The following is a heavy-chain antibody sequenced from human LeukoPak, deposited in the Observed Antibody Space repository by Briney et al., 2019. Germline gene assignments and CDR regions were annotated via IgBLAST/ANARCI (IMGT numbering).Heavy chain of an antibody. CDR1: GGSFSGYS. CDR2: INHSGST. V-gene: IGHV4-34*01. Sequence: SETLSLTCAVYGGSFSGYSWSWIRQPPGKGLEWIVEINHSGSTKNIPSLKSRVTISVDTSKNQFSLKLRSVTAADTAVYYCARGANYYDSSGYSATFDYWGQGTLVTVSS. J-gene: IGHJ4*02. CDR3: ARGANYYDSSGYSATFDY. D-gene: IGHD3-22*01.